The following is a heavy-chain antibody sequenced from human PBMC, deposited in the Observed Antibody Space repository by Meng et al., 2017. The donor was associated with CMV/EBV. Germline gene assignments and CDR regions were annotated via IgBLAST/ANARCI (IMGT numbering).Heavy chain of an antibody. CDR3: ARDRGNSGHWFDP. CDR1: GFTFSSYS. D-gene: IGHD4-23*01. J-gene: IGHJ5*02. V-gene: IGHV3-21*01. Sequence: GESLKISCAASGFTFSSYSMNWVRQAPGKGLEWVSSISISSSYRYYADSVKGRFTISRDNAKNSLYLQMNSLRAEDTAVYYCARDRGNSGHWFDPWGQGTLVTVSS. CDR2: ISISSSYR.